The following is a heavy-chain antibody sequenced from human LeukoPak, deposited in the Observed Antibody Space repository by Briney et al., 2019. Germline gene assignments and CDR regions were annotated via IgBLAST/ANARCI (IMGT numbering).Heavy chain of an antibody. CDR2: ISAYNGNT. Sequence: GASVKVSCKASGYTFTSYGISWVRQAPGQGVEWMGWISAYNGNTNYAQKLQGRVTMTTDTSTSTAYMELRSLRSDDTAVYYCVTYCSGGSCYSGHFDYWGQGTLVTVST. V-gene: IGHV1-18*01. J-gene: IGHJ4*02. CDR3: VTYCSGGSCYSGHFDY. D-gene: IGHD2-15*01. CDR1: GYTFTSYG.